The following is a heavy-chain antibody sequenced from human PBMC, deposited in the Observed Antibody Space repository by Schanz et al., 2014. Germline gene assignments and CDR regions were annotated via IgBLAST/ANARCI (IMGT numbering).Heavy chain of an antibody. V-gene: IGHV4-59*12. CDR2: MYYSGST. CDR3: ARGVLGSGYRQQYYFDH. D-gene: IGHD3-3*01. CDR1: GGSISSYY. Sequence: QVQLQESGPGLVKPSETLSLTCTVSGGSISSYYWSWIRQPPGKGLEWIGYMYYSGSTNYNPSLNSRVTISVDTSKNQFSLKVISVTPADTAVYYCARGVLGSGYRQQYYFDHWGQGTLVTVSS. J-gene: IGHJ4*02.